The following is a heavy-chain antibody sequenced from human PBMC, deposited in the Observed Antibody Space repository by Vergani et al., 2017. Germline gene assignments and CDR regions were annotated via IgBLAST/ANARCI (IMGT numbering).Heavy chain of an antibody. D-gene: IGHD1-26*01. CDR1: GFSFNSYW. J-gene: IGHJ3*02. V-gene: IGHV3-74*03. CDR2: IKSDGSIT. Sequence: DVHLAESGGGFFQPGGSLRLSCSASGFSFNSYWMHWVRQVPGKGLLWVSRIKSDGSITAYADSVKGRFTISRDNAQNTLYLQMNSLRVEDTAVYFCARTFGSTGSGGFDIWGQGTMVTVSS. CDR3: ARTFGSTGSGGFDI.